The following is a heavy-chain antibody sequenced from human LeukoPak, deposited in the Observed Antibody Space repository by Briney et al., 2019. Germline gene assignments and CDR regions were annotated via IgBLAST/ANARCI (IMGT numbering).Heavy chain of an antibody. CDR2: ISSSGSTI. CDR1: GFTFSSYE. D-gene: IGHD6-19*01. Sequence: GGSLRLSCAASGFTFSSYEMNWVRQAPGKGLEWVSYISSSGSTIYYADSVKGRFTISRDNAKNSLYPQMNSLRAEDTAVYYCARDPSLAVAGFFDYWGQGTLVTVSS. J-gene: IGHJ4*02. V-gene: IGHV3-48*03. CDR3: ARDPSLAVAGFFDY.